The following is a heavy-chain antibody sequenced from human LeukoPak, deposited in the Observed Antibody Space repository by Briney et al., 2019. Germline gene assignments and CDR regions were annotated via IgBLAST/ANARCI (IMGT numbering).Heavy chain of an antibody. J-gene: IGHJ4*02. D-gene: IGHD3-10*01. CDR3: AREHYYGSGIDY. Sequence: SETLSLTCTVSGGSTSSYHWNWIRQPPGKGLEWIGYIYYSGSTNYNPSLKSRVTISVDTSKNQFSLKLSSVTAAGTAVYYCAREHYYGSGIDYWGQGTLVTVSS. CDR2: IYYSGST. CDR1: GGSTSSYH. V-gene: IGHV4-59*01.